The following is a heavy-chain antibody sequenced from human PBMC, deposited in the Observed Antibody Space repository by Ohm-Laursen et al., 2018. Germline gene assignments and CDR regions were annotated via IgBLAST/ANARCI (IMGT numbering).Heavy chain of an antibody. Sequence: GASVKVSCKASGYTFTDYYVHWVRQAPGQGLEWMGWINPNSGGTTYTRRFQGRVIMTRDTSINTAYLELNRLRSDDAAVYYCARDLHSRSSGDDYGMDVWGQGTTVAVSS. CDR3: ARDLHSRSSGDDYGMDV. V-gene: IGHV1-2*02. D-gene: IGHD6-6*01. J-gene: IGHJ6*02. CDR2: INPNSGGT. CDR1: GYTFTDYY.